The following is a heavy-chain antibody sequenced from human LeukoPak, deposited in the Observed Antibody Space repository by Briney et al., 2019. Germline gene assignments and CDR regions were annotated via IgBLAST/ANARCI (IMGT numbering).Heavy chain of an antibody. J-gene: IGHJ2*01. CDR1: GLSFSNAW. D-gene: IGHD5-12*01. V-gene: IGHV3-15*01. CDR3: ARTPGSSDYRGYQYWYFDL. CDR2: IKSNTNGGAT. Sequence: PGGSLRLSCVASGLSFSNAWMDWVRQAPGKGLEWVGRIKSNTNGGATDLPAPVKDRFTISRDDSRDTLYLQMDSLIAEDTAVYYCARTPGSSDYRGYQYWYFDLWGRGTLVSVSS.